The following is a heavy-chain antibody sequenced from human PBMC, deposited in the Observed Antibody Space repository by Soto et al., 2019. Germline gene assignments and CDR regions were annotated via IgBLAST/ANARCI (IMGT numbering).Heavy chain of an antibody. CDR1: GTSITSGGYY. CDR2: IYSSGST. Sequence: PSETLSLTCTVSGTSITSGGYYWSWIRQHPGKGLEWIGCIYSSGSTSYNPSLKSRLAMSVDTSKNQFSLSLSSVTAADTAVYYCTRGTLHWGQGTLVTVS. V-gene: IGHV4-31*03. CDR3: TRGTLH. J-gene: IGHJ4*02.